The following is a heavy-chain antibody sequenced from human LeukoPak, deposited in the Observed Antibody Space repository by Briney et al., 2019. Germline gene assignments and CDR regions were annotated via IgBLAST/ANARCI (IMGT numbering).Heavy chain of an antibody. J-gene: IGHJ4*02. CDR3: AKGCSYTSCYTSDY. Sequence: GGSLRLSCAASGFTFSSYGMHWVRQAPGKGLEWVANIKQDGSEKYYVDSVKGRFTISRDNSKNTLYLQMNSLRAEDTAVYYCAKGCSYTSCYTSDYWGQGTLVTVSS. CDR2: IKQDGSEK. CDR1: GFTFSSYG. V-gene: IGHV3-7*03. D-gene: IGHD2-2*02.